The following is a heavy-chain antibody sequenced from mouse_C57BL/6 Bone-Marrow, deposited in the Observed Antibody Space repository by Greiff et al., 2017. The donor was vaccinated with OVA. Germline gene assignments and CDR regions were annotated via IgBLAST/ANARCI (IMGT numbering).Heavy chain of an antibody. J-gene: IGHJ4*01. D-gene: IGHD4-1*01. V-gene: IGHV3-6*01. CDR2: ISYDGSN. CDR3: AKTGNYAMDD. Sequence: ESGPGLVKPSQSLSLTCSVTGYSIPSGYFWNWIRQFPGNKLEWMGYISYDGSNNYNPSLKNRISITRDTSKNQFFLKLNSVTTEDTATYYCAKTGNYAMDDWGQGTSVTVSS. CDR1: GYSIPSGYF.